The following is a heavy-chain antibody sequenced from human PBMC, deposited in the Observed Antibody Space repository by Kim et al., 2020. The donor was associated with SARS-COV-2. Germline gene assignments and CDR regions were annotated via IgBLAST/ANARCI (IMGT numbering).Heavy chain of an antibody. V-gene: IGHV3-30*18. J-gene: IGHJ6*02. CDR1: GFTFSSYG. CDR2: ISYDGSNK. CDR3: AKEEGSGYSSGWTYYYYGMYV. D-gene: IGHD6-19*01. Sequence: GGSLRLSCAASGFTFSSYGMHWVRQAPGKGLEWVAVISYDGSNKYYADSVKGRFTISRDNSKNTLYLQMNSLRAEDTAVYYCAKEEGSGYSSGWTYYYYGMYVWGQGTTVTVSS.